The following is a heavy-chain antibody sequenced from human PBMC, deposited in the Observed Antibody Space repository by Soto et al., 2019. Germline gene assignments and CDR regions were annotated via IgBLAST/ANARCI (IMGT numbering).Heavy chain of an antibody. J-gene: IGHJ4*02. Sequence: PGGSLRLSCAASGFTFSTFAMNWVRQAPGKGLEWVSGITGGSGFTFYADSVKGRFTTSRDDSENTLFLQMSSLRAEDTAKYYCAKSGPTNYFDFWGQGPLVTVSS. CDR2: ITGGSGFT. D-gene: IGHD1-26*01. V-gene: IGHV3-23*01. CDR3: AKSGPTNYFDF. CDR1: GFTFSTFA.